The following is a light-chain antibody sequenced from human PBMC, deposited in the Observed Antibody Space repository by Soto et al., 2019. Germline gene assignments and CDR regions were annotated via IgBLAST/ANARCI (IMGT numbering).Light chain of an antibody. CDR2: GTS. V-gene: IGKV3D-20*02. CDR3: QQRSSWPPWT. J-gene: IGKJ1*01. CDR1: QSVSNRE. Sequence: EIVLTQSPGPLSLSTRERATLSCRGIQSVSNREIAWYQQIPGQAPRLLIFGTSNRATGIPDRFSGSGSGTDFTLTISSLEPEDFAVYYCQQRSSWPPWTFGQGTKVDI.